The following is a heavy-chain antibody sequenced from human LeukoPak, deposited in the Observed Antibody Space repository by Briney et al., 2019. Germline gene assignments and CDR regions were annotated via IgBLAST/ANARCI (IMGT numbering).Heavy chain of an antibody. CDR1: GASISSGSFY. V-gene: IGHV4-39*02. CDR3: ASEHYDFWSGYLTPPSDY. D-gene: IGHD3-3*01. J-gene: IGHJ4*02. Sequence: PSETLSLTCTVSGASISSGSFYWGWIRQPPGKGLEWIGSIYYSGSTYYNPSLKSRVTISVDTSKNQFSLKLTSVTAADTAVYYCASEHYDFWSGYLTPPSDYWGQGTLVTVSS. CDR2: IYYSGST.